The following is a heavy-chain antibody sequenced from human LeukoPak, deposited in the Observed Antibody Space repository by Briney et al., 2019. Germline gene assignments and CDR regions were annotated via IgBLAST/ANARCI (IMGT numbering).Heavy chain of an antibody. D-gene: IGHD5-18*01. V-gene: IGHV1-69*05. CDR2: IIPIFGTA. J-gene: IGHJ4*02. CDR3: ASSLGKGYSYGYFDY. CDR1: GGTFSSYA. Sequence: SVKVSCKASGGTFSSYAISWVRQAPGQGLEWMGRIIPIFGTANYAQKFQRRVTITTDGSTSTAYMELSSLRSEDTAVYYCASSLGKGYSYGYFDYWGQGTLVTVSS.